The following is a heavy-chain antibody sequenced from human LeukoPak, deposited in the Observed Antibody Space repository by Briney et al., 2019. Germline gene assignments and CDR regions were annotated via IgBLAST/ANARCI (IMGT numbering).Heavy chain of an antibody. CDR3: ARAVLATKSEHWFDS. J-gene: IGHJ5*01. Sequence: SETLSLTCTVSGGSISSSSFYWSWIRQPPGKGLEWIGYIYYTGSTNYNSSLKSRVTISVDTSKNQFSLNLSSVTAADTAMYYCARAVLATKSEHWFDSWGQGTLVTVSS. V-gene: IGHV4-61*01. D-gene: IGHD2-8*01. CDR1: GGSISSSSFY. CDR2: IYYTGST.